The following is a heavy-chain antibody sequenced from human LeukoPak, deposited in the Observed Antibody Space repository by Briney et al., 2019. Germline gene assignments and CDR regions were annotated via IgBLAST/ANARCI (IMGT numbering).Heavy chain of an antibody. J-gene: IGHJ6*02. Sequence: GRSLRLSCAASGFTFSSYAMHWVRQAPGKGLEWVAVISYDGSNKYYADSVKGRFTISGDNSKNTLYLQMNSLRAEDTAVYYCARHYYDSSGYYSIYYYGMDVWGQGTTVTVSS. D-gene: IGHD3-22*01. CDR3: ARHYYDSSGYYSIYYYGMDV. V-gene: IGHV3-30-3*01. CDR1: GFTFSSYA. CDR2: ISYDGSNK.